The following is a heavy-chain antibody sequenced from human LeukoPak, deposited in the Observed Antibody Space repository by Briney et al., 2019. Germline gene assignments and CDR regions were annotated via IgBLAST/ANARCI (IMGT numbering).Heavy chain of an antibody. D-gene: IGHD3-22*01. CDR1: GFTVSSNY. J-gene: IGHJ4*02. V-gene: IGHV3-53*01. CDR2: IYSGGST. CDR3: AREKYYYDSSGYYWNYFDY. Sequence: GGSLRLSCAASGFTVSSNYMSWVRQAPGKGLEWVSVIYSGGSTYYADSVKGRFTISRDNSKNTLYLQMNSPRAEDTAVYYCAREKYYYDSSGYYWNYFDYWGQGTLVTVSS.